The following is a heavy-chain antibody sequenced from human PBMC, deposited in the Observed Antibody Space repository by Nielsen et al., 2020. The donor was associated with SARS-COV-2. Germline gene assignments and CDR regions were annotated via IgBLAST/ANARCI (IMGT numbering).Heavy chain of an antibody. V-gene: IGHV4-31*03. Sequence: SETLSLTCTVSGGSISSGGYYWSWIRQHPGKGLEWIGYIYYSGSTYYNPSLKSRVTITVDTSKNQFSLKLSSVTAADTAVYYCAGAGLVVPAATWGGMDYWGQGTLVTVSS. CDR1: GGSISSGGYY. J-gene: IGHJ4*02. CDR2: IYYSGST. D-gene: IGHD2-2*01. CDR3: AGAGLVVPAATWGGMDY.